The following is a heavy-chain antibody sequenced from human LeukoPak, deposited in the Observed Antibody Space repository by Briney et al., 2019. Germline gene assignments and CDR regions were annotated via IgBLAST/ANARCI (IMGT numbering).Heavy chain of an antibody. CDR3: ARAGTPYCSSTSCSLDY. CDR2: ISSSSSYI. CDR1: GFTFSTYA. J-gene: IGHJ4*02. Sequence: GGSLRLSCAASGFTFSTYAMHWVRQAPGKGLEWVSSISSSSSYIYYADSVKGRFTISRDNAKNSLYLQMNSLRAEDTAVYYCARAGTPYCSSTSCSLDYWGQGTLVTVSS. D-gene: IGHD2-2*01. V-gene: IGHV3-21*01.